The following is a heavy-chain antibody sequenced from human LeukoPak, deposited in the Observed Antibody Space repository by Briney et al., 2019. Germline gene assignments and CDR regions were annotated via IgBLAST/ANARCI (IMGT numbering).Heavy chain of an antibody. CDR1: GYTFTSYG. V-gene: IGHV1-18*01. J-gene: IGHJ3*02. CDR3: ARANILTGYAFDI. Sequence: GASVKVSCKASGYTFTSYGVSWVRQAPGQGLEWMGWISAYNGNANYAQKLQGRVTMTTDTSTSTAYMELRSLRSDDTAVYCCARANILTGYAFDIWGQGTMVTVSS. CDR2: ISAYNGNA. D-gene: IGHD3-9*01.